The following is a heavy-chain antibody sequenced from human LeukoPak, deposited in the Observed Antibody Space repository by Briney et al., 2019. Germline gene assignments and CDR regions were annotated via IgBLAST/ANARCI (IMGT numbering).Heavy chain of an antibody. CDR1: GGTFSSYA. Sequence: SVKVSCKASGGTFSSYAISWVRQAPGQGLEWMGGIIPIFGTANYAQKFQGRVTITADKSTSTDYMELSSLRSEDTAVYYCARFLVAAGYFDYWGQGTLVTVSS. CDR3: ARFLVAAGYFDY. CDR2: IIPIFGTA. J-gene: IGHJ4*02. D-gene: IGHD5-12*01. V-gene: IGHV1-69*06.